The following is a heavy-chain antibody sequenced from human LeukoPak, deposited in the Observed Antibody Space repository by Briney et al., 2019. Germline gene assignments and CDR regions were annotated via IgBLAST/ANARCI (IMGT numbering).Heavy chain of an antibody. CDR2: IYYSGST. CDR3: ARSRSGTRWSISIDY. Sequence: SETLSLTCSVAGGSISGGIYYWGWIRQPPGKGLEWIGSIYYSGSTYYSPSLKSRVAISVDTSKNQFSLRLSSVTAADTALYYCARSRSGTRWSISIDYWGQGTLVTVSS. J-gene: IGHJ4*02. CDR1: GGSISGGIYY. V-gene: IGHV4-39*01. D-gene: IGHD3-10*01.